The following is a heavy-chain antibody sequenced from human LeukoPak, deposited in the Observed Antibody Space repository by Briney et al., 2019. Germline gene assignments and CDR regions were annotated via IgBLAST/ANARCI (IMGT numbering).Heavy chain of an antibody. V-gene: IGHV3-48*02. CDR3: ARDGTTLDAFDI. CDR1: GFSFSNYH. J-gene: IGHJ3*02. CDR2: ISSSTNSI. Sequence: GGSPRLSCVASGFSFSNYHMNWVRQAPGKGLEWVSYISSSTNSINYADSVKGRFTISRDNAKNSLYLQMNSLRDEDTAVYHCARDGTTLDAFDIWGQGTMVTVSS. D-gene: IGHD1-7*01.